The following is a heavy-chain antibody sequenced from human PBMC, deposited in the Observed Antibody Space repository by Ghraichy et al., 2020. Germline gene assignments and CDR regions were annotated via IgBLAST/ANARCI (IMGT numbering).Heavy chain of an antibody. CDR2: INHSGST. Sequence: SETLSLTCAVYGGSFSGYYWSWIRQPPGKGLEWSGEINHSGSTNYNPSLKSRVTISVDTSKNQFSLKLSSVTAADTAVYYCSRYSSSWYVDYWGQGTLATVSA. CDR3: SRYSSSWYVDY. CDR1: GGSFSGYY. D-gene: IGHD6-13*01. J-gene: IGHJ4*02. V-gene: IGHV4-34*01.